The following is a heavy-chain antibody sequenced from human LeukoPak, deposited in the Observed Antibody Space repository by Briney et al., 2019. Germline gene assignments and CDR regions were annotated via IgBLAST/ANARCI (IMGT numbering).Heavy chain of an antibody. CDR2: INPNNGDT. J-gene: IGHJ4*02. V-gene: IGHV1-2*02. Sequence: ASVKVSCKASGYSFSDYHINWVRQASGQGPEWMGWINPNNGDTDYAKAFQGRVTMTRDTSISTAYMELNRLRSDDTAMYYCARGEYSNGYPYRLDFWGQGTLLTVSS. CDR3: ARGEYSNGYPYRLDF. CDR1: GYSFSDYH. D-gene: IGHD3-16*01.